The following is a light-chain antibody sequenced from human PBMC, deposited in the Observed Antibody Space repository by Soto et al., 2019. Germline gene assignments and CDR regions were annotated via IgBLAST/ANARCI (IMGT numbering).Light chain of an antibody. Sequence: EMQMSQYPSTLSASVGDRVTITCRASQSISSWLAWYQQKPGKAPKLLIYDASSLESGVPSRFSGSGSGTEFTLTISSLQPDDFATYYCQQYDSYSRTFGQGTKVDI. J-gene: IGKJ1*01. V-gene: IGKV1-5*01. CDR2: DAS. CDR3: QQYDSYSRT. CDR1: QSISSW.